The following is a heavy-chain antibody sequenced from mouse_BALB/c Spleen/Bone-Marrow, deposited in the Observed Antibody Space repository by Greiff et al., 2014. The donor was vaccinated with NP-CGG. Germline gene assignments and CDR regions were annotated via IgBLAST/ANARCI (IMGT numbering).Heavy chain of an antibody. CDR2: IDPANGNT. D-gene: IGHD1-1*01. Sequence: VQLKESGAELVKPGASVKLSCTAPGFNIKDTYMHWVKQRPEQGLEWIGRIDPANGNTKYDPKFQGKATITADTSSNTAYLQLSSLTSEDTAVYYCARYYYGSSYFDYWGQGTTLTVSS. V-gene: IGHV14-3*02. CDR1: GFNIKDTY. CDR3: ARYYYGSSYFDY. J-gene: IGHJ2*01.